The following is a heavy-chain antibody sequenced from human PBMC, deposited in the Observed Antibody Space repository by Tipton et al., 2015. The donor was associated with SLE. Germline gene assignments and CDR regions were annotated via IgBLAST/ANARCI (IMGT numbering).Heavy chain of an antibody. CDR3: ARHIDTGNYYSARFS. D-gene: IGHD3-10*01. CDR1: SASISSYF. J-gene: IGHJ5*02. CDR2: IYYSGST. Sequence: TLSLTCTVSSASISSYFWSWIRQPPGKRLESIGHIYYSGSTNYNPSLRSRVTISVDTSKNQFSLRMSSVTAADTAVYYCARHIDTGNYYSARFSWGQGTLVIASS. V-gene: IGHV4-59*08.